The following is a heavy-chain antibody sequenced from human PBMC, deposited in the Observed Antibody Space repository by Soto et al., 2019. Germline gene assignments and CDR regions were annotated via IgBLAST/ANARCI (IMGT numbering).Heavy chain of an antibody. CDR1: GYTFTNYW. V-gene: IGHV5-51*01. CDR2: IQPGDSDT. Sequence: PGESLKISCKTSGYTFTNYWIGWVRQMPGKGLQWLGIIQPGDSDTRYSPSFEGQVTISADKSITTAYLQWSSLKASDTAMYYCARPSYSSSRYYGMDVWGQGTTVTVSS. CDR3: ARPSYSSSRYYGMDV. D-gene: IGHD6-6*01. J-gene: IGHJ6*02.